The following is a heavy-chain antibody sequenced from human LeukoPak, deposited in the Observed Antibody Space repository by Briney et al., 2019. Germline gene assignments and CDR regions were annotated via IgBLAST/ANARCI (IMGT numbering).Heavy chain of an antibody. V-gene: IGHV1-18*01. CDR3: ARDRDYGDYNTQDLFVY. J-gene: IGHJ4*02. CDR1: GYTFTNYG. Sequence: ASVKVSCKASGYTFTNYGISWVRQAPGQGLERMGWISAYNGNTNYAQKFQGRVTMTTDTSTSTAYMELRSLRSDDTAVYYCARDRDYGDYNTQDLFVYWGQGTLVTVSS. CDR2: ISAYNGNT. D-gene: IGHD4-17*01.